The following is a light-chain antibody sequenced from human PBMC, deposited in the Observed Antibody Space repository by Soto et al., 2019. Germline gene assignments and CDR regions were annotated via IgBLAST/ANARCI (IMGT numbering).Light chain of an antibody. CDR3: KSYAGSNTYV. V-gene: IGLV2-8*01. Sequence: QSALTQPPSASGSPGQSVTISCTGTPSDIGVYDFVSWYQHHPGKAPRLIIYEVVQRPSGVPDRFSGSKSGNTASLTVSGLQAADEADYFCKSYAGSNTYVFGSGTKLTVL. J-gene: IGLJ1*01. CDR1: PSDIGVYDF. CDR2: EVV.